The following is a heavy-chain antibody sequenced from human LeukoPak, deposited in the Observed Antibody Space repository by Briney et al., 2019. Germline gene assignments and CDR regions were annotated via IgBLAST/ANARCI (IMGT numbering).Heavy chain of an antibody. CDR1: GFTFSSYA. V-gene: IGHV3-30-3*01. CDR2: ISYDGSNK. CDR3: AKDASMIVVVPAAGIYYMDV. Sequence: GGSLRLSCAASGFTFSSYAMHWVRQAPGKGLEWVAVISYDGSNKYYADSVKGRFTISRDNSKNTLYLQMNSLRAEDTAVYYCAKDASMIVVVPAAGIYYMDVWGKGTTVTVSS. J-gene: IGHJ6*03. D-gene: IGHD2-2*01.